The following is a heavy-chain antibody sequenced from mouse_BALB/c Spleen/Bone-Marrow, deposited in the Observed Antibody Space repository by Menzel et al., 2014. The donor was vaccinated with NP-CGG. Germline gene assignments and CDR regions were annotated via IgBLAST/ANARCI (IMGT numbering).Heavy chain of an antibody. CDR2: IFPGTGTT. CDR1: GYTFTSYW. V-gene: IGHV1S132*01. D-gene: IGHD2-2*01. CDR3: ARRANGWDGGCYWYFDV. Sequence: QVQLQQSGTELAKPGASVKLSCKTSGYTFTSYWIQWVKQRPGQGLGWIGEIFPGTGTTYYNEKFKGKATLTIDTSSSTAYMQHSSVTTEVTTVNFCARRANGWDGGCYWYFDVWGAGTTVTVSS. J-gene: IGHJ1*01.